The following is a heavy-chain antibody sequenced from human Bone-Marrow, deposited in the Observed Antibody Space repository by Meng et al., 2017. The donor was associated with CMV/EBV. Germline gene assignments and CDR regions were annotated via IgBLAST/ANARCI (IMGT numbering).Heavy chain of an antibody. CDR1: GGTFSSYA. CDR3: AKDGRRDGYNAP. CDR2: IIPIFGTA. D-gene: IGHD5-24*01. Sequence: SVKVSCKASGGTFSSYAISWVRQAPGQGLEWMGGIIPIFGTANYAQKFQGRVTITTDESTSTAYMELSSLRSEDTAVYYCAKDGRRDGYNAPWGQGTRVTVYS. J-gene: IGHJ5*02. V-gene: IGHV1-69*05.